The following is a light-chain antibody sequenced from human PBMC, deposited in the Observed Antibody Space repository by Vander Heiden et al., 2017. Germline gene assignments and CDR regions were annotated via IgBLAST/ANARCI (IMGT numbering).Light chain of an antibody. CDR2: DAV. CDR3: QQGSNRPLA. Sequence: IVLPQSPATLPLSTGERPSLSCRASQSISSYLAWYQQKPGQAPRLLIYDAVNMATGIPARFSASGSGTDFTLTISSLEPEDFAVYYCQQGSNRPLAFGAGTMVDIK. CDR1: QSISSY. V-gene: IGKV3-11*01. J-gene: IGKJ4*01.